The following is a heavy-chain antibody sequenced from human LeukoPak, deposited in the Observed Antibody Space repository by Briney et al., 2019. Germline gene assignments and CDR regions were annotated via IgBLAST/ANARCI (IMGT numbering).Heavy chain of an antibody. Sequence: GGSLRLSCAASGFTFSSYSMNWVRQAPGKGLEWVSSISSSSSYIYYADSVKGRFTISRDNAKNSLYLQMNSLRAGDTAVYYCARDQNNWNEKDYWGQGTLVTVSS. D-gene: IGHD1-1*01. V-gene: IGHV3-21*01. CDR3: ARDQNNWNEKDY. CDR1: GFTFSSYS. J-gene: IGHJ4*02. CDR2: ISSSSSYI.